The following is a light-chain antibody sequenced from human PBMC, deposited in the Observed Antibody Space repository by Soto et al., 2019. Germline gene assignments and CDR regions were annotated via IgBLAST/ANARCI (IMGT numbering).Light chain of an antibody. V-gene: IGKV3-15*01. J-gene: IGKJ4*01. CDR2: DAS. Sequence: EIVMTQSPATLSVPPGERATLSCRASQGVGTKLAWYQQRPGQGPRLLIYDASSRATGIPARFSGSGSGTEFTLIISSLQSEDFAVYYCQHYYNWPPISFGGGTKVEIK. CDR3: QHYYNWPPIS. CDR1: QGVGTK.